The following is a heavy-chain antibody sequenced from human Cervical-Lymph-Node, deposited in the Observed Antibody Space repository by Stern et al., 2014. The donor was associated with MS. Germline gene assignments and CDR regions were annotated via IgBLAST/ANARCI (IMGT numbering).Heavy chain of an antibody. CDR3: AKAGRWRAADT. CDR1: GYTFSGYY. CDR2: INPNSGDT. D-gene: IGHD4-23*01. V-gene: IGHV1-2*04. Sequence: QVQLVESGAEVKKPGASVKVSCKASGYTFSGYYIHWVRQAPGQGLEWMGWINPNSGDTKYAQKFQGWVTMTRDTSIGTAYMELSRLKSDDTAVYYCAKAGRWRAADTWGQGTMVTVTS. J-gene: IGHJ3*02.